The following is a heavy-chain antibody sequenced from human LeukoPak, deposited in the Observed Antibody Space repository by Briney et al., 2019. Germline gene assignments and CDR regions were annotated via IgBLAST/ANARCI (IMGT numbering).Heavy chain of an antibody. CDR1: GYTFTSYG. D-gene: IGHD6-13*01. V-gene: IGHV1-2*02. J-gene: IGHJ4*02. CDR3: ARVPAAGTFDY. Sequence: ASVKVSCKASGYTFTSYGISWVRQAPGQGLEWMGWINPNSGGTNYAQKLQGRVTMTRDTSISTAYMELSSLRSDDTAVYYCARVPAAGTFDYWGQGTLVTVSS. CDR2: INPNSGGT.